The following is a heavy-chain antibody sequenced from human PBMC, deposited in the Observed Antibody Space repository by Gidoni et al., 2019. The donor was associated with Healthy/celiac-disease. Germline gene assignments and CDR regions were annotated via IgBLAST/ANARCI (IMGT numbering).Heavy chain of an antibody. J-gene: IGHJ5*02. D-gene: IGHD3-10*01. V-gene: IGHV4-34*01. CDR2: INHSGST. CDR1: GYY. Sequence: GYYWSWIRQPPGKGLEWIGEINHSGSTNYNPSLKSRVTISVDTSKNQFSLKLSSVTAADTAVYYCATGFGDVNGGSDNWFDPWGQGTLVTVPS. CDR3: ATGFGDVNGGSDNWFDP.